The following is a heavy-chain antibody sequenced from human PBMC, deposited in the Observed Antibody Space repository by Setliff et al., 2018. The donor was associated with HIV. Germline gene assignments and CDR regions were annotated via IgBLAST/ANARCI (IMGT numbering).Heavy chain of an antibody. CDR1: GFTFDDYA. D-gene: IGHD6-19*01. V-gene: IGHV3-9*01. CDR3: ARDSDVAVGHDYMGV. Sequence: GGSLRLSCAASGFTFDDYAMHWVRQAPGKGLEWVSGISWNSGTIAYAGSVEGRFTVSRDNAENSLFLLMSSLRTEDTALYYCARDSDVAVGHDYMGVWGKGTTVTVSS. J-gene: IGHJ6*03. CDR2: ISWNSGTI.